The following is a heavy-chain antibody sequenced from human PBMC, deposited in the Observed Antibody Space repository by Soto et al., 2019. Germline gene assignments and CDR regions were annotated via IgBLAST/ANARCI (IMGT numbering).Heavy chain of an antibody. CDR2: IFYSGST. D-gene: IGHD6-19*01. V-gene: IGHV4-39*01. Sequence: SETLSLTCTVSGDSISSSNYFLGWIRQPPGKGLEWIGTIFYSGSTYYNPSLKSRVTISVDTSKNQFSLRLISVTAADTALYYCARRYGWLYFDYWGQGSLVTVSS. CDR3: ARRYGWLYFDY. J-gene: IGHJ4*02. CDR1: GDSISSSNYF.